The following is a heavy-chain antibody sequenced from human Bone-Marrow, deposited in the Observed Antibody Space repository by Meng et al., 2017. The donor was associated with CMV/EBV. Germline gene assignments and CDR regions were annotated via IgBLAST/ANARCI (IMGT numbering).Heavy chain of an antibody. CDR2: IKYDGSAT. Sequence: LSLTCATSGFVFSGHAMHWVRQTPAKGLEWLAFIKYDGSATHYVDPVKGRFVISRDNSRNTLYLRMNSLRSEDTGVYYCAYYSSSGYYFDYWGRGTMVTVSS. CDR1: GFVFSGHA. V-gene: IGHV3-30*02. CDR3: AYYSSSGYYFDY. D-gene: IGHD6-25*01. J-gene: IGHJ4*02.